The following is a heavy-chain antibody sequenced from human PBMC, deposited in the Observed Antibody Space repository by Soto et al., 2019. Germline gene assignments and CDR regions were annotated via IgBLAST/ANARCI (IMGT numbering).Heavy chain of an antibody. D-gene: IGHD2-15*01. CDR3: VREIGGYCSGGSCYFDY. V-gene: IGHV1-18*04. CDR2: ISAYNGNT. CDR1: GYTFPSYG. J-gene: IGHJ4*02. Sequence: QVQLVQSGAEVKKPGASVKVSCKASGYTFPSYGISWVRQAPGQGLEWMGWISAYNGNTNYAQKLQGRVTMTTDTSTSTAYMELRSLRSDDTAVYYCVREIGGYCSGGSCYFDYWGQGTLVTVSS.